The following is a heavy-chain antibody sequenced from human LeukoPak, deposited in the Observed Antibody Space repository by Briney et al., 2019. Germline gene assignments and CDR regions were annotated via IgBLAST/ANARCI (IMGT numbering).Heavy chain of an antibody. Sequence: SETLSLTCTVSGGSISSYYWSWIRQPPGKGLEWIVYMYDSGSTNYNPSLKSRVTISVDASKNQFSLKVSSVTAADTAVYYCARVDAGWFDPWGQGTLVTVSS. CDR3: ARVDAGWFDP. V-gene: IGHV4-59*01. CDR2: MYDSGST. D-gene: IGHD2-2*03. CDR1: GGSISSYY. J-gene: IGHJ5*02.